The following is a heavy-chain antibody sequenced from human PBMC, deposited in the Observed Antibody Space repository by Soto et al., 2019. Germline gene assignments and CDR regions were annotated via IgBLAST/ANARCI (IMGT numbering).Heavy chain of an antibody. CDR3: TADLPLSSGCNSDY. CDR2: INAGNGNT. CDR1: GYTFTSYA. J-gene: IGHJ4*02. V-gene: IGHV1-3*01. Sequence: ASVKVSCKASGYTFTSYAMHWVRLAPGQRLEWMGWINAGNGNTKYSQKFQGRVTITRDTSASTAYMELHSLKTEDTAVYYCTADLPLSSGCNSDYWGQGALVTVSS. D-gene: IGHD3-22*01.